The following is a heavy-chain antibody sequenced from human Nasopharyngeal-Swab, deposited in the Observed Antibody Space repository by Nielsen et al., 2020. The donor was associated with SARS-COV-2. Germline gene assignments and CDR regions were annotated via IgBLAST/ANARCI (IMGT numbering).Heavy chain of an antibody. CDR2: IFSNDEK. Sequence: RQAPGKALEWLAHIFSNDEKSYSTSLKSRLTISKDTSKNQVVLTMTNMDPVDTATYYCARIDFDSSGYYSAFDIWGQGTMVTVSS. V-gene: IGHV2-26*01. CDR3: ARIDFDSSGYYSAFDI. J-gene: IGHJ3*02. D-gene: IGHD3-22*01.